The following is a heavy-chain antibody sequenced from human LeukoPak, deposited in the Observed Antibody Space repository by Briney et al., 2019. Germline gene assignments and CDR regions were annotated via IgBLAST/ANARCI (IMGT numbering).Heavy chain of an antibody. CDR2: IYYSGST. CDR3: ARGRTIFGVVIIGAYYFDY. Sequence: SETLSLTCTVSGGSISSYYWSWIRQPPGKGLEWIGYIYYSGSTNYNPSLKSRVTISVDTSKNQFSLKLSSVTAADTAVYYCARGRTIFGVVIIGAYYFDYWGQGTLVTVSS. V-gene: IGHV4-59*12. J-gene: IGHJ4*02. CDR1: GGSISSYY. D-gene: IGHD3-3*01.